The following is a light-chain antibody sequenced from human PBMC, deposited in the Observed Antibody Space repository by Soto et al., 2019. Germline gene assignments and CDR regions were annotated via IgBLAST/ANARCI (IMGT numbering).Light chain of an antibody. V-gene: IGLV2-14*01. CDR3: SSYSRSINYV. J-gene: IGLJ1*01. Sequence: QSVLTQPASVSGSPGQAITISCSGSSSDVGAHNFVSWYQHHPGKAPKLMIYEVSNRPSGVSNRFSGSKSGNTASLTVSGLQPEDEAEYFCSSYSRSINYVFGTGTKVTVL. CDR2: EVS. CDR1: SSDVGAHNF.